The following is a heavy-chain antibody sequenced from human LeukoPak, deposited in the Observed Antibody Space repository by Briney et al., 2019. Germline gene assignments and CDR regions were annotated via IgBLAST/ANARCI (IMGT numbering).Heavy chain of an antibody. Sequence: PSETLSLTCTVSGGSISSYYWSWIRQPPGKGLEWIGYIYYSGSTNYNPSLKSRVTISVDTSKNQFSLKLSSVTAADTAVYYCARGGAIFGVATNYYYYMDVWGKGTTVTVSS. CDR2: IYYSGST. J-gene: IGHJ6*03. CDR3: ARGGAIFGVATNYYYYMDV. D-gene: IGHD3-3*01. CDR1: GGSISSYY. V-gene: IGHV4-59*01.